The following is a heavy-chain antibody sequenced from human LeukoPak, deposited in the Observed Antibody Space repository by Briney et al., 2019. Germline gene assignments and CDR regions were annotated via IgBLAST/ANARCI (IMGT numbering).Heavy chain of an antibody. Sequence: GGSLRLSCAASGFTFSSYSMNWVRQAPGKGLEWVSAISGSGGSSKYYADSVKGRFTIFRDNSKNTLYLQMNSLRAEDTAIYYCANSAAVGTFYWGQGALVTVSS. CDR2: ISGSGGSSK. CDR1: GFTFSSYS. D-gene: IGHD6-13*01. V-gene: IGHV3-23*01. J-gene: IGHJ4*02. CDR3: ANSAAVGTFY.